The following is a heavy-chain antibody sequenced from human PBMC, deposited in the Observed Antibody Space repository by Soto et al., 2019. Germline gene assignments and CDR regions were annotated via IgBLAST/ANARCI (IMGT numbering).Heavy chain of an antibody. V-gene: IGHV1-18*01. CDR3: ARGRNGDY. CDR2: ISAHNGNT. Sequence: QVHLVQSGAEVKKPGASVKVSCKGSGYAFTTYGITWVRQAPGQGLEWMGWISAHNGNTNYTQKLQGRVTVTRDTSTSTAYMELRSLRSDDTALYYCARGRNGDYWGQGDLVPVSS. J-gene: IGHJ4*02. CDR1: GYAFTTYG. D-gene: IGHD1-1*01.